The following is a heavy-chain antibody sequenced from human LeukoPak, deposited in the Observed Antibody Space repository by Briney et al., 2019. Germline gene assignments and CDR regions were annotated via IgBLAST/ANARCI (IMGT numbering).Heavy chain of an antibody. J-gene: IGHJ4*02. V-gene: IGHV3-30*04. Sequence: GGSLRLSCAASGFTLSSYAMHWVRQAPGKGLEWVAVISYDGSNKYYADSVKGRFTISRDNSKNTLYLQMNSLRAEDTAVYYCARDQRGGAGTTIDYWGQGTLVTVSS. CDR3: ARDQRGGAGTTIDY. CDR1: GFTLSSYA. CDR2: ISYDGSNK. D-gene: IGHD6-19*01.